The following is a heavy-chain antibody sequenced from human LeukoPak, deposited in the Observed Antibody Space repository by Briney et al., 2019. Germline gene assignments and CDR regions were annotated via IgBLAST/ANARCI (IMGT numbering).Heavy chain of an antibody. Sequence: EGSRRLSGAASGFTVSSNYMSWVRQAPGKGLEWVSIIFSGGNTFYADSVKGRFTISRDNSKNTLYLQMNSLRAEDTAVYYCARLIVSGTYDYFDYWGQGTLVTVSS. J-gene: IGHJ4*02. D-gene: IGHD1-26*01. CDR2: IFSGGNT. V-gene: IGHV3-66*04. CDR3: ARLIVSGTYDYFDY. CDR1: GFTVSSNY.